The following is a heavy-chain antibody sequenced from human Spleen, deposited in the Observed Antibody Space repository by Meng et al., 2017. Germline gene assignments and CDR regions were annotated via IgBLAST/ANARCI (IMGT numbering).Heavy chain of an antibody. CDR3: ARDNAPYSGSDIFDI. V-gene: IGHV3-48*03. D-gene: IGHD2-21*01. CDR1: GFAFSSYE. CDR2: ISDGGTSI. Sequence: GGSLRLSCAASGFAFSSYEINWVRQAPGKGLEWVSYISDGGTSIYYADSVKGRFTISRDNARNSLYLQMNSLRAEDTAVYYCARDNAPYSGSDIFDIWGQGTMVTVSS. J-gene: IGHJ3*02.